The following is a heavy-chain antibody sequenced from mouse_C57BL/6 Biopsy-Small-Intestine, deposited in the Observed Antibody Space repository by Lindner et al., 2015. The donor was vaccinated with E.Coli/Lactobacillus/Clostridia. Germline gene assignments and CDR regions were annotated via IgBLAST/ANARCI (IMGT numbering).Heavy chain of an antibody. D-gene: IGHD1-1*01. CDR1: GYTFTSNW. CDR3: ARYGYGSSGGYFDV. CDR2: IDPSDNEV. J-gene: IGHJ1*03. V-gene: IGHV1-52*01. Sequence: VQLQESGAELVRPGSSVRLSCKASGYTFTSNWMHWVKQRPLQGLEWIGNIDPSDNEVHYNQKFRAKATLTVDRSSSTAYMQLSSLTSEDSAIYYCARYGYGSSGGYFDVWGTGTTVTVSS.